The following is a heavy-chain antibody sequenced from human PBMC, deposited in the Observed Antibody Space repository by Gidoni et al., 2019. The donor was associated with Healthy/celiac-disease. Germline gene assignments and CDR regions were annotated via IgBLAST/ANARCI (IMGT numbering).Heavy chain of an antibody. CDR2: ISYDGSNK. V-gene: IGHV3-30*18. CDR3: AKEKKKYYFDY. J-gene: IGHJ4*02. CDR1: GFTFSSYG. Sequence: QVQLVESGGGVVQPGRSLRLSCAASGFTFSSYGMHWVRQAPGKGLEWVAGISYDGSNKYYADSVKGRFTISRDNSKNTLYLQMNSLRAEDTAVYYCAKEKKKYYFDYWGQGTLVTVSS.